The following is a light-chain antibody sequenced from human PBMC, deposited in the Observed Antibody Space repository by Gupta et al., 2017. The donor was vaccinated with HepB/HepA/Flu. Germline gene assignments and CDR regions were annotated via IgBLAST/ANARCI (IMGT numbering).Light chain of an antibody. CDR3: RKYDSYSWT. CDR1: QSISSW. V-gene: IGKV1-5*03. CDR2: KTS. J-gene: IGKJ1*01. Sequence: DILMTQSPVTLSASVGDRVTITCRASQSISSWLAWYQQKPGKPPKLLIYKTSSLGSGVPSRFSGSGCGTEYTITISSLQPDDVAADYCRKYDSYSWTFGQGTKVEIK.